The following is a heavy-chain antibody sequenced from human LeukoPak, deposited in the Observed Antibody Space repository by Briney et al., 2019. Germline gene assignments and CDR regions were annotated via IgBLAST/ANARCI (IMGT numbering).Heavy chain of an antibody. Sequence: PSETLSLTCAVSGGSISSGGYSWGWIRQPPGKGLEWIGHIYNSGSTNYSPSLKSRVTISVDTSKNQFSLKLSSVTAADTAVFYCVRRRYNYGFDSWGQGSLVTVSS. CDR3: VRRRYNYGFDS. V-gene: IGHV4-61*08. CDR2: IYNSGST. D-gene: IGHD5-18*01. CDR1: GGSISSGGYS. J-gene: IGHJ4*02.